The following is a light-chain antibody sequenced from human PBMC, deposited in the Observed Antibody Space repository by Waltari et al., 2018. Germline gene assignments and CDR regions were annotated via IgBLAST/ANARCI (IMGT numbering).Light chain of an antibody. CDR1: SSNIGNYY. J-gene: IGLJ2*01. V-gene: IGLV1-51*01. CDR2: DNN. Sequence: QSVLTQPPSVSAAPGPKVTISCSGSSSNIGNYYVSWYHHLPGAAPKLLIYDNNKRPSGIPDRFSASKSGTSATLDITGLQIGDEADYYCATWDNTLRDVVFGGGTKLTVL. CDR3: ATWDNTLRDVV.